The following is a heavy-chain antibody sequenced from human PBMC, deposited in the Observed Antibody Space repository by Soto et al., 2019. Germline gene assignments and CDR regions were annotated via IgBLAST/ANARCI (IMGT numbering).Heavy chain of an antibody. Sequence: QVRLQESGPGLVEPSGTLSLTCAVSGDSVSSSSCWSWVRQAPGKGLEWIGDIYHSGTFNYNPSLGSRVSVSVDKSRNQLSLNLKSVAAADTAVYYCVRSVPAATWQYSGMDVWGQGTTVTVSS. V-gene: IGHV4-4*02. CDR3: VRSVPAATWQYSGMDV. D-gene: IGHD2-2*01. CDR1: GDSVSSSSC. J-gene: IGHJ6*02. CDR2: IYHSGTF.